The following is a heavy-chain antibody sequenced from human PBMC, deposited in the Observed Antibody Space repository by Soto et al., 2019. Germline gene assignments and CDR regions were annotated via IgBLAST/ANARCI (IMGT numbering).Heavy chain of an antibody. CDR2: INSDGSST. J-gene: IGHJ6*02. CDR3: ARDRRYCSGGSCYSDGMDV. V-gene: IGHV3-74*01. D-gene: IGHD2-15*01. Sequence: GGSLRLSCAASGFTFSSYWMHWVRQAPGKXLVWVSRINSDGSSTSYADSVKGRFTISRDNAKNTLYLQMNSLRAEDTAVYYCARDRRYCSGGSCYSDGMDVWGQGTTVTVSS. CDR1: GFTFSSYW.